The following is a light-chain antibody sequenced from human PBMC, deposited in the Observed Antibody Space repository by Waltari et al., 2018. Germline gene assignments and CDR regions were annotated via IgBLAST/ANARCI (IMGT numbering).Light chain of an antibody. Sequence: QSALTQPASMSASPGQSITISCTATNNDVGTYDLVSWYQQHPGRAPQLLIFQGTKRPSEVSGRFSGSKFADTASPTISGLQPEDEADYYCCSYAGTWLFGGGTKVTVL. CDR2: QGT. J-gene: IGLJ3*02. CDR3: CSYAGTWL. CDR1: NNDVGTYDL. V-gene: IGLV2-23*01.